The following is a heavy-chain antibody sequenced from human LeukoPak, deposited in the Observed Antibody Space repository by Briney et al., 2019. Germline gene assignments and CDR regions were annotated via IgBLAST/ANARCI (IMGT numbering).Heavy chain of an antibody. Sequence: ASVTVSCKASGYTFSSYGIHWVRQAPGQRLEWMGWINAGNGNIEYSQKFQGRVTITRDTSASTGYMEVSSLRSEDTAVYYCANSWLYRDGLDVWGQGTTVTVSS. D-gene: IGHD6-19*01. CDR1: GYTFSSYG. J-gene: IGHJ6*02. CDR2: INAGNGNI. CDR3: ANSWLYRDGLDV. V-gene: IGHV1-3*01.